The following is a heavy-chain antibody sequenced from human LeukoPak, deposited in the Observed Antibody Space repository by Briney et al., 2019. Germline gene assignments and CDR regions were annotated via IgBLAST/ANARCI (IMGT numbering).Heavy chain of an antibody. CDR2: VSDIGNST. Sequence: GGSLRLSCAASGFTFNDYAMSWVRQSPATGLEWVSAVSDIGNSTFYADALMGRFTISRDNAKNSLYLQMNSLRAEDTAVYYCTRIDGDWGQGTLVTVSS. J-gene: IGHJ4*02. CDR1: GFTFNDYA. CDR3: TRIDGD. V-gene: IGHV3-23*01. D-gene: IGHD2-15*01.